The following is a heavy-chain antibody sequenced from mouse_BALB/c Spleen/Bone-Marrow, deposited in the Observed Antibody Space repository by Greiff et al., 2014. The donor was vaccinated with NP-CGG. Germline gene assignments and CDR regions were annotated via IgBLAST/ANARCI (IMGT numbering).Heavy chain of an antibody. V-gene: IGHV1-7*01. J-gene: IGHJ3*01. Sequence: QVQLQQPGAELAKPGASVKMSCKASGYTFTSYWMHWVKQRPGQGLEWIGYINPSTGYTEYNQKFKDKATLTADKSSSTAYMRLSSLTSEDSAVYYCARDYRYDGFAYWGQGTLVTVSA. CDR1: GYTFTSYW. CDR2: INPSTGYT. D-gene: IGHD2-14*01. CDR3: ARDYRYDGFAY.